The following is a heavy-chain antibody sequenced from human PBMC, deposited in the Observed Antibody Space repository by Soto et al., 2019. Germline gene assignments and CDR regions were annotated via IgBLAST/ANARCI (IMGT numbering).Heavy chain of an antibody. Sequence: XESLLHSCAASGFTFSNYGMSWVRQAPGKGLEWVSVISGSGGSTYYADSVKGRFTLSRDNSKNTVYLQMKSLRAEDTAVYYCAKDSPVGVPLLRDLHDWGQGTLVTVSS. CDR1: GFTFSNYG. J-gene: IGHJ1*01. CDR2: ISGSGGST. V-gene: IGHV3-23*01. CDR3: AKDSPVGVPLLRDLHD. D-gene: IGHD2-15*01.